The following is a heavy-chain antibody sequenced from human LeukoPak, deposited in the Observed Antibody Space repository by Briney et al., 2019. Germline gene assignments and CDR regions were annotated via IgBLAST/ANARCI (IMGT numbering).Heavy chain of an antibody. CDR3: ARHSDGDGFDY. Sequence: PGESLKISCKGSGYRFATYWNSWVRQMPGKGLEWMGRIDPGDSYTIYSPSFQGHVTISADKSISTAYLQWRSLKASDTAMYYCARHSDGDGFDYWGQGTLVTVSS. V-gene: IGHV5-10-1*01. CDR1: GYRFATYW. D-gene: IGHD4-17*01. CDR2: IDPGDSYT. J-gene: IGHJ4*02.